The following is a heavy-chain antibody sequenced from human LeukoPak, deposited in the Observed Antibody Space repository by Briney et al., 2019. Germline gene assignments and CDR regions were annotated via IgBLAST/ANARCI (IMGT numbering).Heavy chain of an antibody. J-gene: IGHJ4*03. CDR1: HYSFTSYG. Sequence: ASLKVSCKASHYSFTSYGISWVRQAPGQGLEWMGWISAYSGKTSYAQNLQGRVTMPKETSTTTGYMELRSLRPDDTAVYYCARGYSGYGPHDYWGHGALVTVSP. CDR3: ARGYSGYGPHDY. V-gene: IGHV1-18*01. CDR2: ISAYSGKT. D-gene: IGHD5-12*01.